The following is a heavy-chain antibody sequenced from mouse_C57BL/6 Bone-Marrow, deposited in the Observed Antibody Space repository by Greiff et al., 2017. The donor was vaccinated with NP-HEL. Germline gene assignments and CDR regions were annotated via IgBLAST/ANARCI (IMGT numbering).Heavy chain of an antibody. V-gene: IGHV1-50*01. D-gene: IGHD1-1*01. CDR3: ARKAYYGRSYEFAY. Sequence: QVQLQQPGAELVKPGASVKLSSKASGYTFTTYWMQWVKQRPGQGLEWIGEIDPSDSYTNYNQKFKGKATLTVDTSSSTAYMQLSSLTSEDSAVYYCARKAYYGRSYEFAYWGQGTLVTVSA. J-gene: IGHJ3*01. CDR2: IDPSDSYT. CDR1: GYTFTTYW.